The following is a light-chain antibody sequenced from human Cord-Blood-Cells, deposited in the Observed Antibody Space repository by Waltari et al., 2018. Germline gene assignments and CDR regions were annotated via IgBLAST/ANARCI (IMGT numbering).Light chain of an antibody. CDR2: EVS. CDR1: SSDVGGYNY. CDR3: SSYTSSSTLV. J-gene: IGLJ2*01. V-gene: IGLV2-14*01. Sequence: QSTLTQPASVSGSPGQSITISCTGTSSDVGGYNYVSWYQQHPGKAPKLMIYEVSNRPSGVSNRFSGSLTISGLQAEDEADYYCSSYTSSSTLVFGGGTKLTVL.